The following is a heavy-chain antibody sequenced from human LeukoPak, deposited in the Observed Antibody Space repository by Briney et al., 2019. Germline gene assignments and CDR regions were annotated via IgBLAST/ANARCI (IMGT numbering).Heavy chain of an antibody. CDR3: ARDTRGYSGYDWDY. Sequence: AAVKVSCKASGYTFTGYYMHWVRQAPGQRLEWMGWINPNSGDTDYAQKFQDRVTMTRDTSITTAYMELSRLTSDDTAVYYCARDTRGYSGYDWDYWGQGTLVTVSS. J-gene: IGHJ4*02. CDR2: INPNSGDT. V-gene: IGHV1-2*02. D-gene: IGHD5-12*01. CDR1: GYTFTGYY.